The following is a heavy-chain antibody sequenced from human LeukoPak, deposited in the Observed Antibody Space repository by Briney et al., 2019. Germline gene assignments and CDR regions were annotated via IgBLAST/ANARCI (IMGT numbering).Heavy chain of an antibody. D-gene: IGHD3-10*01. Sequence: ASVKVSCKASGYTFTSYYMHWVRQAPGQGLEWMGIINPSGGSTSYAQKFQGRVAMTRDMSTSTVYMELSSLRSEDTAVYYCAREGTQINNWFDPWGQGTLVTVSS. V-gene: IGHV1-46*01. CDR2: INPSGGST. J-gene: IGHJ5*02. CDR1: GYTFTSYY. CDR3: AREGTQINNWFDP.